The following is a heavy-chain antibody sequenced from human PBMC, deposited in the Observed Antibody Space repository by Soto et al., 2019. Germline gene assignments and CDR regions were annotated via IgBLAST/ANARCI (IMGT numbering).Heavy chain of an antibody. CDR2: ISWNSGSI. CDR1: GFTFDDYA. Sequence: EVQLVESGGGLVQPGRSLRLSCAASGFTFDDYAMHWVRQAPGKGLAWVSGISWNSGSIGYADSVKGRFTISRDNAKNSLLLQMNSLRAEDTALYYCAKGYSSSCEDFDYCGHVTLVTVSS. D-gene: IGHD6-6*01. V-gene: IGHV3-9*01. CDR3: AKGYSSSCEDFDY. J-gene: IGHJ4*01.